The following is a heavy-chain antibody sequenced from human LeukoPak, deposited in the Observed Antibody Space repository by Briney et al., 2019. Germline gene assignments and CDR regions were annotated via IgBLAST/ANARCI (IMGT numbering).Heavy chain of an antibody. CDR2: IKQDGSEK. V-gene: IGHV3-7*01. D-gene: IGHD3-9*01. CDR1: GFAFSSYW. Sequence: GGSLRLSCAASGFAFSSYWMSWVRQAPGKGLEWVASIKQDGSEKYYVDSVKGRFTISRDNAKNSLYLQMNSLRAEDTAVYYCARGGYYNILTGYYNKLLAFDYWGQGTLVTVSS. CDR3: ARGGYYNILTGYYNKLLAFDY. J-gene: IGHJ4*02.